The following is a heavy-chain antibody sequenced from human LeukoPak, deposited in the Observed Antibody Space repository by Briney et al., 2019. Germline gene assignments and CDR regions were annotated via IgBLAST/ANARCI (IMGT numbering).Heavy chain of an antibody. CDR1: GGSISSGDYY. CDR2: IYYSGST. Sequence: SQTLSLTCTVSGGSISSGDYYWSWIRQPPGKGLEWIGYIYYSGSTYYNPSLKSRVTISVDTSKNQFSLKLSSVTAADTAVYYCARTTIFGVVQDYWGQGTLVTVSS. J-gene: IGHJ4*02. V-gene: IGHV4-30-4*01. D-gene: IGHD3-3*01. CDR3: ARTTIFGVVQDY.